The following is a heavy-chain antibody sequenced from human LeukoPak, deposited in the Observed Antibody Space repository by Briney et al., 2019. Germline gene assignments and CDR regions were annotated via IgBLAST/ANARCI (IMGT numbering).Heavy chain of an antibody. CDR2: IYPDDSRT. CDR3: ARPNYGSADY. Sequence: GESLKISCKGSGYRFPKSWIGWVRQVPGKGLEWMGIIYPDDSRTKYSPSFQGQVTMSVDKSISTAYLQWSSLKASDTAIYYCARPNYGSADYWGQGTLLTVSS. D-gene: IGHD3-10*01. CDR1: GYRFPKSW. J-gene: IGHJ4*02. V-gene: IGHV5-51*01.